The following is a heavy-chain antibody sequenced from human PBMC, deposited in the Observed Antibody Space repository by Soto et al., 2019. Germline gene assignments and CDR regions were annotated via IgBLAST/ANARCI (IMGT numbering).Heavy chain of an antibody. CDR1: GASIAGGSYY. D-gene: IGHD5-12*01. CDR3: VRDQYSGSDFAL. J-gene: IGHJ5*02. Sequence: SETLSLTCSVSGASIAGGSYYWSWVRQPPGKGLEWIGYIPSRGRPFYNPSLTSRGTISADSSNNQLSLQLTSVTASDTAVYYCVRDQYSGSDFALWGQGNLVTVSS. V-gene: IGHV4-30-4*01. CDR2: IPSRGRP.